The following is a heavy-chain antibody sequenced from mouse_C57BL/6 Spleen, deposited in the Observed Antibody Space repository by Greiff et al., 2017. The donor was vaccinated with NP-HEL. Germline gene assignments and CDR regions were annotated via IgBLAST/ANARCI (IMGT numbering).Heavy chain of an antibody. J-gene: IGHJ4*01. Sequence: EVKLMESGGGLVQPGGSLKLSCAASGFTFSDYGMAWVRQAPRKGPEWVAFISNLAYSIYYADTVTGRFTISRENAKNTLYLEMSSLRSEDTAMYYCARHYYGSRKYYAMDYWGQGTSVTVSS. CDR1: GFTFSDYG. V-gene: IGHV5-15*01. D-gene: IGHD1-1*01. CDR3: ARHYYGSRKYYAMDY. CDR2: ISNLAYSI.